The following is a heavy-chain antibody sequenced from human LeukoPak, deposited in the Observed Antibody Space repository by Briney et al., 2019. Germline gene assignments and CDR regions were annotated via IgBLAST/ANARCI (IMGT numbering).Heavy chain of an antibody. CDR2: ISSSSSYI. Sequence: GGSLRLFCAASGFTFSSYSMNWVRQAPGKGLEWVSSISSSSSYIYYADSVKGRFTISRDNAKNSLYLQMNSLRADDTAVYYCARFAAGGSYYYYMDVWGKGTTVTVSS. CDR1: GFTFSSYS. V-gene: IGHV3-21*01. CDR3: ARFAAGGSYYYYMDV. D-gene: IGHD6-25*01. J-gene: IGHJ6*03.